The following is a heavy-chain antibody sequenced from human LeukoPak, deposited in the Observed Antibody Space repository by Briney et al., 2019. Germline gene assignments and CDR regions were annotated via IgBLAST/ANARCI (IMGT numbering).Heavy chain of an antibody. V-gene: IGHV3-7*01. D-gene: IGHD3-10*01. CDR1: GFTFSSFW. J-gene: IGHJ4*02. CDR3: ARGTRITMVRGVTSRSPLGY. CDR2: INQDGSEK. Sequence: GGSLRLSCAASGFTFSSFWMSWVRQAPGKGLEWVANINQDGSEKYYVDSVKGRFTISRDNAKNSLYLQMSSLRAEDTAVYYCARGTRITMVRGVTSRSPLGYWGQGTLVTVSS.